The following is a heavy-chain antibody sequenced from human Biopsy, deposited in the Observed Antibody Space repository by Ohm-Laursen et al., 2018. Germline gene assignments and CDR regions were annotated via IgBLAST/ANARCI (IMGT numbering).Heavy chain of an antibody. CDR2: IYTSGIT. CDR3: ARHRGGMPSSGNWFDH. J-gene: IGHJ5*02. V-gene: IGHV4-4*07. CDR1: GGSLSSYS. Sequence: SETLSLTCTVSGGSLSSYSWSWIRQPAGKGLEWIGQIYTSGITNYNPSLKSRVTISVDMSKNQFSLKLTSVAAADTAVYYCARHRGGMPSSGNWFDHWGQGTLVTVSS. D-gene: IGHD2-2*01.